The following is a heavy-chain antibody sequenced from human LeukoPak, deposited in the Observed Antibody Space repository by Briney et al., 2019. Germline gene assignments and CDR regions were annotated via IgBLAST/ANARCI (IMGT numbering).Heavy chain of an antibody. CDR1: GGTFSSYA. V-gene: IGHV1-18*01. Sequence: ASAKVSCKASGGTFSSYAISWVRQAPGQGLEWMGWISAYNGNTNYAQKLQGRVTMTTDKSTSTAYMELRSLRSDDTAVYYCARDLGRADYWGQGTLVTVSS. CDR3: ARDLGRADY. D-gene: IGHD7-27*01. J-gene: IGHJ4*02. CDR2: ISAYNGNT.